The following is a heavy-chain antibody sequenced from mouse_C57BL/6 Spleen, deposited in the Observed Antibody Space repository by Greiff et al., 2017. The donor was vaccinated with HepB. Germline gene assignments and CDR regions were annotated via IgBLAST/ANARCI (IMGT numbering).Heavy chain of an antibody. J-gene: IGHJ4*01. CDR1: GYTFTDYY. D-gene: IGHD2-4*01. V-gene: IGHV1-26*01. Sequence: EVQLQQSGPELVKPGASVKISCKASGYTFTDYYMNWVKQSHGKSLEWIGDINPNNGGTSYNQKFKGKATLTVDKSSSTAYMELRSLTSEDSAVYYCAYYDPFYYAMDYWGQGTSVTVSS. CDR2: INPNNGGT. CDR3: AYYDPFYYAMDY.